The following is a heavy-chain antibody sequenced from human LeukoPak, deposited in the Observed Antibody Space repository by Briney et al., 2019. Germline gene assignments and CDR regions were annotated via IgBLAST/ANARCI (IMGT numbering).Heavy chain of an antibody. V-gene: IGHV3-74*01. CDR2: IKSDGRST. CDR3: ARAMAVTAPDS. D-gene: IGHD2-21*02. J-gene: IGHJ4*02. CDR1: GFTFSTYW. Sequence: GGSLRLSCAASGFTFSTYWMHWVRHAPGKGLVWVSRIKSDGRSTSYADFARGRFTISRDNAKNTLYLQMNSLRAEDTAVYYCARAMAVTAPDSWGQGTLVTVSS.